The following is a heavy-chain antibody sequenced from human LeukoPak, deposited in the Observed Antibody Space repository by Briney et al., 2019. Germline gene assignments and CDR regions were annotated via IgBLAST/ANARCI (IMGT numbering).Heavy chain of an antibody. Sequence: PSETLSLTCAVYGGSFSGYYWSWIRQPPGKGLEWIGEINQSGSTNYNPSLKSRVTISVDTSKNQFSLKLSSVTAADTAVYYCARGIIVVVPAAGGNWFDPWGQGTLVTVSS. D-gene: IGHD2-2*01. J-gene: IGHJ5*02. V-gene: IGHV4-34*01. CDR1: GGSFSGYY. CDR3: ARGIIVVVPAAGGNWFDP. CDR2: INQSGST.